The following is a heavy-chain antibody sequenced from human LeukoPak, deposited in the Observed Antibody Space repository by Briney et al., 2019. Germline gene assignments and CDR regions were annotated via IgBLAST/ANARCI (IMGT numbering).Heavy chain of an antibody. Sequence: SGGSLRLSCAASGFTFSSYSMNWVRQAPGKGLEWVSSISSSSSYIYYADSVKGRFTISRDNAKNSLYLQMNSLRAEDTAVYYCARDATVTTPYFDYWGRGTLVTVSS. D-gene: IGHD4-17*01. CDR1: GFTFSSYS. CDR2: ISSSSSYI. CDR3: ARDATVTTPYFDY. J-gene: IGHJ4*02. V-gene: IGHV3-21*01.